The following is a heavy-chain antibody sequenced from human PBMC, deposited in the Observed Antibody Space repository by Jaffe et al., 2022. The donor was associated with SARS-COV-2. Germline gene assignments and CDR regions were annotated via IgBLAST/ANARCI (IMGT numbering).Heavy chain of an antibody. V-gene: IGHV4-59*08. CDR2: IYYSGST. D-gene: IGHD2-2*01. CDR1: GGSISSYY. Sequence: QVQLQESGPGLVKPSETLSLTCTVSGGSISSYYWSWIRQPPGKGLEWIGYIYYSGSTNYNPSLKSRVTISVDTSKNQFSLKLSSVTAADTAVYYCARSSDCSSTSCPLDYWGQGTLVTVSS. J-gene: IGHJ4*02. CDR3: ARSSDCSSTSCPLDY.